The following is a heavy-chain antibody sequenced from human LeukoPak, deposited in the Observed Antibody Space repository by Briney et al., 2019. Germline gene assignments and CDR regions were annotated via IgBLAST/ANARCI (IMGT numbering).Heavy chain of an antibody. J-gene: IGHJ5*02. D-gene: IGHD6-25*01. CDR1: GGSFNGYY. CDR3: ARHRQRNWFDP. CDR2: INHSGST. Sequence: SETLSLTCAVYGGSFNGYYWSWIRQPPGKGLEWIGEINHSGSTNYNPSLKSRVTISVDTSKNQFSLKLSSVTAADTAVYYCARHRQRNWFDPWGQGTLVTVSS. V-gene: IGHV4-34*01.